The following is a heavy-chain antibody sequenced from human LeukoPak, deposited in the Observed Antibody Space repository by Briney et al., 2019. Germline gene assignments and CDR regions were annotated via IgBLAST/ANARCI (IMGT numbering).Heavy chain of an antibody. CDR3: AKDLTGGNYYLDY. CDR2: ISSDGSGK. J-gene: IGHJ4*02. D-gene: IGHD1-26*01. V-gene: IGHV3-30*18. CDR1: GFTFSSYG. Sequence: PGECLRPSCTTTGFTFSSYGMHWVRQAPGKGLEWVAVISSDGSGKHSAESVKGRFTISRDNSKNTLYLQMNSLRAEDTAVYYCAKDLTGGNYYLDYWGQGTLVTVSS.